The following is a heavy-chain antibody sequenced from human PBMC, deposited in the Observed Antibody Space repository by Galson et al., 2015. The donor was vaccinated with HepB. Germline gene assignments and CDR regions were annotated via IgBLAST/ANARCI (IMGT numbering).Heavy chain of an antibody. CDR2: MNPNSGNT. CDR3: ARGLRQGGPYYYYMDV. CDR1: GGTFSSYA. J-gene: IGHJ6*03. Sequence: SVKVSCKASGGTFSSYAINWVRQATGQGLEWMGWMNPNSGNTGYAQKFQGRVTMTRNTSISTAYMELSSLRSEDTAVYYCARGLRQGGPYYYYMDVWGKGTTVTVSS. V-gene: IGHV1-8*02. D-gene: IGHD5-12*01.